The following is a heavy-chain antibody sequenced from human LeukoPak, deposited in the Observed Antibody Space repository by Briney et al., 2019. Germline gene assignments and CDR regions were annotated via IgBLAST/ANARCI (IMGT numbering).Heavy chain of an antibody. CDR1: GFTFSSYG. J-gene: IGHJ3*02. CDR3: AKDIVVVPAARAFDI. CDR2: ISGSGGST. Sequence: GGSLRLSCAASGFTFSSYGMSRVRQAPGKGLEWVSAISGSGGSTYYADSVKGRFTISRDNSKNSLYLQMNSLRAEDTALYYCAKDIVVVPAARAFDIWGQGTMVTVSS. V-gene: IGHV3-23*01. D-gene: IGHD2-2*01.